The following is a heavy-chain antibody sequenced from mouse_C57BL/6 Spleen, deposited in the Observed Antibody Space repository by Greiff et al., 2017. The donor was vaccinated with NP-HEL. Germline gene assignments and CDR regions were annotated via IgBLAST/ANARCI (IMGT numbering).Heavy chain of an antibody. V-gene: IGHV3-8*01. J-gene: IGHJ1*03. CDR1: GYSITSDY. Sequence: EVHLVESGPGLAKPSQTLSLTCSVTGYSITSDYWNWIRKFPGNKLEYMGYISYSGSTYYNPSLKSRISITRDTSKNQYYLQLNSVTTEDTATYYCARGGGYYYGSWYFDVWGTGTTVTVSS. CDR2: ISYSGST. CDR3: ARGGGYYYGSWYFDV. D-gene: IGHD1-1*01.